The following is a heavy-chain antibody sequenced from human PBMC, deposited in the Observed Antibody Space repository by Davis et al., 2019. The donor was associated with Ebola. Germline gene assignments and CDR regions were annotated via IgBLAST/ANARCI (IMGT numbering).Heavy chain of an antibody. V-gene: IGHV3-30*02. D-gene: IGHD3-10*01. CDR1: GFRFSDHD. CDR3: ARGPQLWFGEFLGLGYFDY. J-gene: IGHJ4*02. Sequence: GESLKISCAASGFRFSDHDMHWVRQAPGKGLEWVARLRYDGNEKYYTDSVKGRFTVSRDNSKNTLYLQMNSLRAEDTAVYYCARGPQLWFGEFLGLGYFDYWGQGTLVTVSS. CDR2: LRYDGNEK.